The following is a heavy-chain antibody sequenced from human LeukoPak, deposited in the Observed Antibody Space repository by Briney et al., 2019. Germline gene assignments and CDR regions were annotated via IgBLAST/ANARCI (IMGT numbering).Heavy chain of an antibody. Sequence: PGGSLRLSCAASGFTFSSYAMGWVRQAPGKGLEWVSAITGGGGGTYYADSVKGRFTISRDNPKNTLYLQMNSLRAEDTAVYYCAKDSDIVVVPALTYDHWGQGTLVIVSS. D-gene: IGHD2-2*01. CDR3: AKDSDIVVVPALTYDH. CDR2: ITGGGGGT. J-gene: IGHJ4*02. CDR1: GFTFSSYA. V-gene: IGHV3-23*01.